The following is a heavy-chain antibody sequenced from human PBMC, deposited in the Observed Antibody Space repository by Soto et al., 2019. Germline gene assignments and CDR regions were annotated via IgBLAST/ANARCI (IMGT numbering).Heavy chain of an antibody. CDR1: GFTFSSYG. Sequence: QVQLVESGGGVVQPGRSLRLSCAASGFTFSSYGMHWVRQAPGKGLEWVAVIWYDGSNKYYADSVKGRFTISRDNSKNPLYLQMNSLRAEDTAVYYCARDAYSSSWFSLDYWGQGTLVTVSS. CDR3: ARDAYSSSWFSLDY. D-gene: IGHD6-13*01. CDR2: IWYDGSNK. V-gene: IGHV3-33*01. J-gene: IGHJ4*02.